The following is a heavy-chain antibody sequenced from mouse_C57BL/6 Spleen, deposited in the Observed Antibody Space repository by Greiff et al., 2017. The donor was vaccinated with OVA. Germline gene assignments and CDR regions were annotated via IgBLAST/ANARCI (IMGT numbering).Heavy chain of an antibody. J-gene: IGHJ2*01. V-gene: IGHV1-81*01. Sequence: VQLQESGAELARPGASVKLSCKASGYTFTSYGISWVKQRTGQGLEWIGEIYPRSGNTYYNEKFKGKATLTADKSSSTAYMELRSLTSEDSAVYFCARSGELRLYYFDYWGQGTTLTVSS. CDR2: IYPRSGNT. D-gene: IGHD1-1*01. CDR3: ARSGELRLYYFDY. CDR1: GYTFTSYG.